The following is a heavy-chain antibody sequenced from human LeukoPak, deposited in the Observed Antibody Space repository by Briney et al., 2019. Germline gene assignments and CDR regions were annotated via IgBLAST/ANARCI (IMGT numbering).Heavy chain of an antibody. CDR3: TTELRWELVDVDR. Sequence: GGSLRLSCAASGFSFRNAWMRWVRQAPGKGLEWVGRIKSKTDGGTTDYAARVKGRFIISRDDSKNTLYLQMNSLKTEDTAVYYWTTELRWELVDVDRWGPGTLVTVSS. V-gene: IGHV3-15*05. D-gene: IGHD1-26*01. CDR1: GFSFRNAW. J-gene: IGHJ5*02. CDR2: IKSKTDGGTT.